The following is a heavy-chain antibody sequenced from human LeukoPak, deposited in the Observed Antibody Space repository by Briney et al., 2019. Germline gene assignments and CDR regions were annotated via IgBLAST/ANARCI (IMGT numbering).Heavy chain of an antibody. CDR2: ISGNGGST. CDR1: GFTFSSYA. J-gene: IGHJ2*01. D-gene: IGHD6-13*01. CDR3: ARAAYSSTWYSRYFDL. V-gene: IGHV3-23*01. Sequence: PGGSLRLSCAASGFTFSSYAMSWVRQAPGKGLEWVSGISGNGGSTYYAASAKGRFTISRDNSKNTLYLQMNSLRAEDTAVYYCARAAYSSTWYSRYFDLWGRGTLVTVSS.